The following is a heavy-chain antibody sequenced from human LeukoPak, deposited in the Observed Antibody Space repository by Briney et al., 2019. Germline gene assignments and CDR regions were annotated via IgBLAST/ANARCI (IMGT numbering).Heavy chain of an antibody. CDR1: GDPISSFY. J-gene: IGHJ2*01. Sequence: SETLSLTCIVSGDPISSFYWSWVGQPAGKGLEWIGRIYRSGNTNYNPSLKSRVTMSVDTSKNQFSLKLTSVTAADSAVYYCAREGYSSGWDRGYFDLWGRGTLVTVSS. CDR3: AREGYSSGWDRGYFDL. D-gene: IGHD6-19*01. V-gene: IGHV4-4*07. CDR2: IYRSGNT.